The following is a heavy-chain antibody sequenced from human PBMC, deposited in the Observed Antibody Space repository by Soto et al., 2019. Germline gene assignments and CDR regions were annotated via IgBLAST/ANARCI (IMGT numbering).Heavy chain of an antibody. CDR3: ASGIVVVPAAIDDAFDI. Sequence: PGGSLRLSCAASGFTLRSYWMSWVRQAPGKGLEWLATIKTDASEKKYVDSVKGRFTVSRDNAKNSLYLQMNSLRDEDTAVYYCASGIVVVPAAIDDAFDIWGQGTMVTVSS. J-gene: IGHJ3*02. V-gene: IGHV3-7*01. CDR2: IKTDASEK. CDR1: GFTLRSYW. D-gene: IGHD2-2*01.